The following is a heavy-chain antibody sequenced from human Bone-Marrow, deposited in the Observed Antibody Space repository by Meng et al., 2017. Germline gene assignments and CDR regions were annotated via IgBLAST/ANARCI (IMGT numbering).Heavy chain of an antibody. Sequence: GESPKTPRAGSGFTFSNAWVSWVPQAPGKGLELVGRIKSNSDGGTTDYAAPVKGRFTIPRDDSKNTLYQQMNSLITEDTAVYFCATGAAAADHWGQGTLVTVSS. CDR3: ATGAAAADH. D-gene: IGHD6-13*01. V-gene: IGHV3-15*01. CDR1: GFTFSNAW. CDR2: IKSNSDGGTT. J-gene: IGHJ4*02.